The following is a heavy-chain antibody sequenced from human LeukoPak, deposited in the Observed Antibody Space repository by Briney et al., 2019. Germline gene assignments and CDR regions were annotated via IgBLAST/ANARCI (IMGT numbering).Heavy chain of an antibody. CDR1: GFTFNDYA. Sequence: GGSLRLSCAASGFTFNDYAMHWVRQAPGKGLEWVALISGDGDTTYYADSVKGRFTISRDNSKNSLYLHMNSLRTEDIAFYYCAKAEYGGNYKPFDYWGQGTLVTVSS. J-gene: IGHJ4*02. CDR2: ISGDGDTT. D-gene: IGHD4-23*01. CDR3: AKAEYGGNYKPFDY. V-gene: IGHV3-43*02.